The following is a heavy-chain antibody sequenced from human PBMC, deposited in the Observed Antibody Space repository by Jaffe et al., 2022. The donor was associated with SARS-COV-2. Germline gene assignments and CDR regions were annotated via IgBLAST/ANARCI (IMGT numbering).Heavy chain of an antibody. Sequence: QVQLQESGPGLVKPSETLSLTCTVSGGSISSYYWSWIRQPPGKGLEWIGYIYYSGSTNYNPSLKSRVTISVDTSKNQFSLKLSSVTAADTAVYYCARRGHYYDSSGTFDYWGQGTLVTVSS. CDR2: IYYSGST. CDR3: ARRGHYYDSSGTFDY. J-gene: IGHJ4*02. CDR1: GGSISSYY. V-gene: IGHV4-59*08. D-gene: IGHD3-22*01.